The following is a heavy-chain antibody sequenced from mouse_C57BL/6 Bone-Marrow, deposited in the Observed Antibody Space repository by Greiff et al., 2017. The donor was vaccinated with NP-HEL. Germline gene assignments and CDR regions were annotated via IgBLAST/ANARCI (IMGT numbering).Heavy chain of an antibody. CDR2: IYPRSGNT. CDR3: ARYGYDAMDY. CDR1: GYTFTSYG. D-gene: IGHD1-1*01. V-gene: IGHV1-81*01. J-gene: IGHJ4*01. Sequence: QVQLQQSGAELARPGASVKLSCKASGYTFTSYGISWVKQRTGQGLEWIGEIYPRSGNTYYNEKFKGKATLTADKSSSTAYIELRSLTSEDSAVYFCARYGYDAMDYWGQGTSVTVSS.